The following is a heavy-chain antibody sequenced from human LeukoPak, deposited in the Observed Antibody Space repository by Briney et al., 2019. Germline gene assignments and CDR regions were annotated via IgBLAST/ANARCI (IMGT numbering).Heavy chain of an antibody. CDR3: SAYGGNSGDY. CDR1: GGSINNYY. D-gene: IGHD4-23*01. Sequence: SETLSLTCTVSGGSINNYYWSWIRQSPGKGLEWIGHIYYSGSTNYNPPLKSRVTMSVDTSKNQFSLKLSSVTAADTAVYYCSAYGGNSGDYWGQGTLVTVSS. J-gene: IGHJ4*02. CDR2: IYYSGST. V-gene: IGHV4-59*12.